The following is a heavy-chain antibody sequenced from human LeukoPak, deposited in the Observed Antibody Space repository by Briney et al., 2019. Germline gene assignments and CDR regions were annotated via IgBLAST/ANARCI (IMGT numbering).Heavy chain of an antibody. V-gene: IGHV3-30*04. J-gene: IGHJ2*01. D-gene: IGHD1-1*01. CDR2: ISYDGSNK. CDR1: GFTFSSYA. Sequence: GGSLRLSCAASGFTFSSYAMHWVRQAPGKGLERVAVISYDGSNKYYADSVKGRVTISRDNSKNTLYLQMNSLRAEDTAVYYCARDRYNWNDDWYFDLWGRGTLVTVSS. CDR3: ARDRYNWNDDWYFDL.